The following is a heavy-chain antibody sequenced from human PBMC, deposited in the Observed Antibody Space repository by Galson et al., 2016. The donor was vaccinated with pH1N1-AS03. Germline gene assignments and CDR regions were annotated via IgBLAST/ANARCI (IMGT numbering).Heavy chain of an antibody. CDR2: INNDGSRT. CDR1: GFTITTYW. Sequence: SLRLSCAASGFTITTYWMDWVRQVPGKGLVWVSRINNDGSRTFYADSVKGRFTISRDNAKNTLDLQMNSLRAEDTAVYYCTRAGIATAGSWKQIYSWGQGTLVTVSS. V-gene: IGHV3-74*01. D-gene: IGHD6-25*01. J-gene: IGHJ4*02. CDR3: TRAGIATAGSWKQIYS.